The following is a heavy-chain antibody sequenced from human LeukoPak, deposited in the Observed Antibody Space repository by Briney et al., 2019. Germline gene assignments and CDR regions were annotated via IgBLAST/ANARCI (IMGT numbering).Heavy chain of an antibody. CDR2: ISSSSNYI. V-gene: IGHV3-21*01. J-gene: IGHJ3*02. CDR3: ARDRIIYGDYGDAFDI. D-gene: IGHD4-17*01. CDR1: GFTFYTYS. Sequence: PGGSLTLSCAASGFTFYTYSMNWVRQAPGKGLEWVSSISSSSNYIYYADSVKGRFTISRNNAKTSLYLQMNSLRAEDTAVYYCARDRIIYGDYGDAFDIWGQGTMVTVSS.